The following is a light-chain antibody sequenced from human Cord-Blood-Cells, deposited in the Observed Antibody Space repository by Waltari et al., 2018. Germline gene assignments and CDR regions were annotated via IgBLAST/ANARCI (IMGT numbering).Light chain of an antibody. J-gene: IGKJ2*01. CDR2: CAS. CDR3: QQYNGT. V-gene: IGKV3-15*01. Sequence: EIVMTQSPATLSVSPGERATLSCRASQSVSSNLAWYQQKPGQAPRLLIYCASTRATGIPARFSGSGSGTEFTLTISSLQSEDFAVYYCQQYNGTFGQGTKLEIK. CDR1: QSVSSN.